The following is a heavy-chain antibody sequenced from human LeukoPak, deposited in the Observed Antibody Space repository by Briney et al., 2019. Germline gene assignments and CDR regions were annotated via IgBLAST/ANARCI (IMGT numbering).Heavy chain of an antibody. CDR1: GGSISSYY. CDR3: AAVRRNWFDP. Sequence: SETLSLTCTVSGGSISSYYWSWIRQPAGKGLEWIGRIYTSGSTNYNPSLKSRVTMSVDTSKNQFSLKLSSVTAVDTAVYFCAAVRRNWFDPWGQGTLVTVSS. J-gene: IGHJ5*02. D-gene: IGHD1-1*01. V-gene: IGHV4-4*07. CDR2: IYTSGST.